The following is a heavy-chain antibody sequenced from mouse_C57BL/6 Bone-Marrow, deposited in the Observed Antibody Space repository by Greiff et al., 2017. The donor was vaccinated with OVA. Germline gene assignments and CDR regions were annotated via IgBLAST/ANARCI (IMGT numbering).Heavy chain of an antibody. CDR3: ARSITTVRGYAMDY. CDR2: IWTGGGT. V-gene: IGHV2-9-1*01. D-gene: IGHD1-1*01. J-gene: IGHJ4*01. Sequence: VKLVESGPGLVAPSQSLSTTCTVSGFSLTSYAISWVRQPPGKGLEWLGVIWTGGGTNYNSALKSRLSISKDNSKSQVFLKMNSLQTDDTARYYCARSITTVRGYAMDYWGQGTSVTVSS. CDR1: GFSLTSYA.